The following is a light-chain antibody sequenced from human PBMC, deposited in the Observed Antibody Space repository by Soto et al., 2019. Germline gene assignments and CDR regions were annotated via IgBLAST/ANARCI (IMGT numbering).Light chain of an antibody. CDR3: QSYDSSLSGRGV. CDR2: GNS. Sequence: QSVLTQPPSVSGAPGQRVTIYCTGSSSNIGAGYDVHWYQQLPGTAPKLLIYGNSNRPSGVPDRFSGSKSGPSASLAITGLQAEDEADYYCQSYDSSLSGRGVFGGGTKLTVL. CDR1: SSNIGAGYD. J-gene: IGLJ2*01. V-gene: IGLV1-40*01.